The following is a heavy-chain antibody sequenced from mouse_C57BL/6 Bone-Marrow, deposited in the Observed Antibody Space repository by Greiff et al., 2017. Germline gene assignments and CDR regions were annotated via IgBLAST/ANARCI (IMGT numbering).Heavy chain of an antibody. CDR3: TPYGGSPAWFAY. J-gene: IGHJ3*01. D-gene: IGHD1-1*01. V-gene: IGHV14-4*01. CDR1: GFNIKDDY. CDR2: IDPENGDT. Sequence: VQLQQSGAELVRPGASVKLSCTASGFNIKDDYMHWVKQRPEQGLEWIGCIDPENGDTEYASKFQGKATITADTSSNTAYLQLSSLTSEDTAVYYCTPYGGSPAWFAYWGQGTLVTVSA.